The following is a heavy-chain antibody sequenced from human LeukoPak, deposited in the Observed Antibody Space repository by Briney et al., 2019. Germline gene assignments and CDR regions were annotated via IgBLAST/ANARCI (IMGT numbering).Heavy chain of an antibody. CDR2: MSCSGST. J-gene: IGHJ5*02. D-gene: IGHD3-22*01. CDR1: GGSISSNNYY. CDR3: ARHYYSDYLNYFDP. Sequence: PSETLSLTCTVSGGSISSNNYYWGWIRQPPGKGLEWIGSMSCSGSTYYNPSLKSRVTISVDTSKNQFSLRLSSVTAADTAVYYCARHYYSDYLNYFDPWGQGTLVTVSS. V-gene: IGHV4-39*01.